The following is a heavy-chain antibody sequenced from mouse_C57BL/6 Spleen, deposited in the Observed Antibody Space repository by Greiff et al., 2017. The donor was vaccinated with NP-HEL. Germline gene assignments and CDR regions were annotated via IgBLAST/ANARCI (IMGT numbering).Heavy chain of an antibody. J-gene: IGHJ3*01. V-gene: IGHV5-12*01. D-gene: IGHD2-4*01. CDR1: GFTFSDYY. Sequence: EVMLVESGGGLVQPGGSLKLSCAASGFTFSDYYMYWVRQTQQKRLEWVASIINGGGSTYYPDTVQGRFTISRDNAKNTLYLQMSRLKSEDTAMYYCARQGSYDYGVWFAYWGQGTLVTVSA. CDR2: IINGGGST. CDR3: ARQGSYDYGVWFAY.